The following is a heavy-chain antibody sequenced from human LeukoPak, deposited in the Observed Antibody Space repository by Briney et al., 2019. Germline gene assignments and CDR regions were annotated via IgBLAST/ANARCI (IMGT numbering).Heavy chain of an antibody. D-gene: IGHD3-22*01. CDR1: GYTFTSYG. V-gene: IGHV1-18*01. CDR2: ISAYNGNT. CDR3: ARETDYYDSSGYYQY. J-gene: IGHJ4*02. Sequence: ASVKVSCTASGYTFTSYGTSWVRQAPGQGLEWMGWISAYNGNTNYAQKLQGRVTMTTDTFTSTAYMELRSLRSDDTAVYYCARETDYYDSSGYYQYWGQGTLVTVSS.